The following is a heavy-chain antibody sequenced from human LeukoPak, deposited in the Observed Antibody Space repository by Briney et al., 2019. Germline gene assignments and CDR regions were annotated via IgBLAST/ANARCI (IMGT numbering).Heavy chain of an antibody. D-gene: IGHD2-8*02. CDR3: TRAYWYRFDY. CDR1: GFIFSVHY. V-gene: IGHV3-72*01. J-gene: IGHJ4*02. CDR2: VGNKDDSYTT. Sequence: GGSLRLSCAASGFIFSVHYMFWVRQAPGKGLEWVGHVGNKDDSYTTDYAASVKGRFTISRDDSKNSVDLQMNSLKIEDTAMYYCTRAYWYRFDYWGQGTLVTVSS.